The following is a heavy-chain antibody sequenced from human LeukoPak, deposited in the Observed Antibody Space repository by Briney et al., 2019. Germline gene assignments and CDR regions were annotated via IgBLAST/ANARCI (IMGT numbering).Heavy chain of an antibody. D-gene: IGHD1-26*01. CDR2: IWYDGSNK. J-gene: IGHJ4*02. CDR1: GFTFSSYG. CDR3: ARAYRLKVGASPLGY. V-gene: IGHV3-33*01. Sequence: PGRSLRLSCAASGFTFSSYGMHWVRQAPGKGLEWVAVIWYDGSNKYYADSVKGRFTISRDNSKNTLYLQMNSLRAEDTAVYYCARAYRLKVGASPLGYWGQGTLVTVSS.